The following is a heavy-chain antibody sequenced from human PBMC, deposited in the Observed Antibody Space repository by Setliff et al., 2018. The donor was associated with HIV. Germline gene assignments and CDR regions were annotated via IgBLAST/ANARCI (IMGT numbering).Heavy chain of an antibody. J-gene: IGHJ6*03. CDR3: ARSGNILTDYSYYSYFMDV. Sequence: SETLSLTCTVSGGSINDYYWTWIRQPPGKGLEWIGNIHSSGSTNYNPSLKSRVTMSVDTSKNQFSLQLTSVTAADTAVYYCARSGNILTDYSYYSYFMDVWGGGTTVTV. D-gene: IGHD3-9*01. V-gene: IGHV4-4*09. CDR1: GGSINDYY. CDR2: IHSSGST.